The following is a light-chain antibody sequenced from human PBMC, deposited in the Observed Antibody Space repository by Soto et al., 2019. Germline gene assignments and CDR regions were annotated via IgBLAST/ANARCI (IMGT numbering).Light chain of an antibody. V-gene: IGLV2-14*01. CDR2: EVS. CDR3: SSYTSSSTL. Sequence: QSVLTQPASVSGSPGQSITISCTGTTIDVGGYNYVSWYQQHPGKVPKLLIHEVSNRPSGVSNRFSGSKSGNTASLTISGFQAEDEADYYCSSYTSSSTLFGSGTKVTVL. CDR1: TIDVGGYNY. J-gene: IGLJ1*01.